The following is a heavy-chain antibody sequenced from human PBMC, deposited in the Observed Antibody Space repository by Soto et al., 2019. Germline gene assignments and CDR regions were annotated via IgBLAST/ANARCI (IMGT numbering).Heavy chain of an antibody. CDR3: ARDKNDFWSGYYIHNFDY. D-gene: IGHD3-3*01. CDR2: ISAYNGNT. CDR1: GYTFTSYG. J-gene: IGHJ4*02. Sequence: ASVKVSCKASGYTFTSYGISWVRQAPGQGLEWMGWISAYNGNTNYAQKLQGRVTMTTDTSTITAYMELRSLRSDDTAVYYCARDKNDFWSGYYIHNFDYWGQGTLVTVSS. V-gene: IGHV1-18*01.